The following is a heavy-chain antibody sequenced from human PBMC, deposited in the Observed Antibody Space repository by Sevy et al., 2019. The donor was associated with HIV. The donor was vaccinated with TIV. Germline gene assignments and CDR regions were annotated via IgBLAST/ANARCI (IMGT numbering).Heavy chain of an antibody. D-gene: IGHD3-16*01. V-gene: IGHV3-48*03. J-gene: IGHJ6*02. CDR2: ISSSGSTI. CDR3: ATSGGVTDYGMDV. CDR1: GFTFSSYE. Sequence: GGSLRLSCEASGFTFSSYEMNWVRQAPGKGLEWVSYISSSGSTISYADSVKGRFTISRDNAKNSLYLQMNSLRVEDTAVYYCATSGGVTDYGMDVWGQGTTVTVSS.